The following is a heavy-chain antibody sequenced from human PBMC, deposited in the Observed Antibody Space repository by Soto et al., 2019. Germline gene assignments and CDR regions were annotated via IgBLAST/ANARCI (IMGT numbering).Heavy chain of an antibody. CDR2: IKQDGSEK. CDR3: SRRDYYDY. J-gene: IGHJ4*01. Sequence: TGGSLRLSCAASGFTFSSYWMNWVRQAPGKGLEWVASIKQDGSEKYYVDSMKGRFTISRDNAKNSLYLQMNSLRAEDTAMYYCSRRDYYDYWGQGILVTVSS. CDR1: GFTFSSYW. V-gene: IGHV3-7*01.